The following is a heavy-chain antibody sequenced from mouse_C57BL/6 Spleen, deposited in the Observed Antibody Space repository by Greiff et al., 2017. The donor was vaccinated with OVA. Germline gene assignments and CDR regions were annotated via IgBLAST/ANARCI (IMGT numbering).Heavy chain of an antibody. J-gene: IGHJ1*03. D-gene: IGHD1-1*01. CDR2: IWSGGST. CDR1: GFSLTSYG. Sequence: VKLMESGPGLVQPSQSLSITCTVSGFSLTSYGVHWVRQSPGKGLEWLGVIWSGGSTDYNAAFISRLSISKDNSKSQVFFKMNSLQADDTAIYYCARKYYGSHWYFDVWGTGTTVTVSA. CDR3: ARKYYGSHWYFDV. V-gene: IGHV2-2*01.